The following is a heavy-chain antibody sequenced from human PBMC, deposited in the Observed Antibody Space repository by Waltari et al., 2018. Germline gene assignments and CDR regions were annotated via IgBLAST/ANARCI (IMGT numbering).Heavy chain of an antibody. CDR3: ARGGDYYDSGYHD. D-gene: IGHD3-22*01. CDR2: ISGSGGST. Sequence: QLQLQESGPGLVKPSETLSLTCAVAGGSISSNYGSWIRPPPGKGLEWIGRISGSGGSTDYNPSLKSRVTISTDTSKNQFSLKLSSVTAADTAVYYCARGGDYYDSGYHDWGQGVLVTVSS. CDR1: GGSISSNY. J-gene: IGHJ4*02. V-gene: IGHV4-4*07.